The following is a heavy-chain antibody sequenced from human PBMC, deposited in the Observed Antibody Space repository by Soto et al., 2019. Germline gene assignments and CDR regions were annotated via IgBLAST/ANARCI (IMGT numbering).Heavy chain of an antibody. V-gene: IGHV4-34*01. J-gene: IGHJ4*02. CDR3: ARVRSNWNDVSGPTDY. Sequence: SETLSLTCAVYGGSFSGYYWSWIRQPPGKGLEWIGEINHSGSTNYNPSLKSRVTISVDTSKNQFSLKLSSVTAADTAVYYRARVRSNWNDVSGPTDYWGQGTLVTVSS. CDR2: INHSGST. D-gene: IGHD1-1*01. CDR1: GGSFSGYY.